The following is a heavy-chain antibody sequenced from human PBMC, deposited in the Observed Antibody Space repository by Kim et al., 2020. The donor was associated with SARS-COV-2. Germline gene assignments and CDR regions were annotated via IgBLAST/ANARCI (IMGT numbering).Heavy chain of an antibody. J-gene: IGHJ6*02. CDR1: GFTFSSYG. CDR3: ARALLRYFDWLPQHDYYYDGMDV. Sequence: GGSLRLSCAASGFTFSSYGMHWVRQAPGKGLEWVAVISYDGSNKYYADSVKGRFTISRDNSKNTLYLQMNSLRAEDTAVYYCARALLRYFDWLPQHDYYYDGMDVWGQGTTVTVSS. D-gene: IGHD3-9*01. V-gene: IGHV3-33*05. CDR2: ISYDGSNK.